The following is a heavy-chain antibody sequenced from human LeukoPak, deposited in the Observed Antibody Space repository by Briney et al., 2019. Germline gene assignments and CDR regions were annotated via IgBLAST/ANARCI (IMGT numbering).Heavy chain of an antibody. CDR3: ARGWVLLDS. Sequence: GGSLRLSCAASGFIFSNYEMNWVRQAPGKGLEWVSYISIRVSTLYYADSVRGRFTVSRDNAKNSLYLQMNSLRAEDTAIYHCARGWVLLDSWGQGTLVTVSS. CDR1: GFIFSNYE. J-gene: IGHJ4*02. CDR2: ISIRVSTL. V-gene: IGHV3-48*03. D-gene: IGHD1-26*01.